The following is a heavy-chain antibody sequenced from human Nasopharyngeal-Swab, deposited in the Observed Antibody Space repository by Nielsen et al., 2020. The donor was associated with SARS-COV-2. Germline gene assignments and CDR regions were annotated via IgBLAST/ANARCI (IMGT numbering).Heavy chain of an antibody. D-gene: IGHD6-19*01. V-gene: IGHV4-39*01. CDR2: IYYSGST. J-gene: IGHJ4*02. CDR3: ATERAIAMAGTFGAKFDY. Sequence: WIRQPPGKGLEWIGSIYYSGSTYYNPSLKSRVTISVDTSKNQFSLKLSSVTAADTAVYYCATERAIAMAGTFGAKFDYWGQGTLVTVSS.